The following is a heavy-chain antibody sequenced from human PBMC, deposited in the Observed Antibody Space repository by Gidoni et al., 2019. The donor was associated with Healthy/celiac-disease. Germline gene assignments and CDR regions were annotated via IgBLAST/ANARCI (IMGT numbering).Heavy chain of an antibody. Sequence: QVQLQESGPGLVKPSQTLSLTCTVSGGSISSGGYYWSWIRQHPGKGLEWIGYIYYSGSTYYNPSLKSRVTISVDTSKNQFSLKLSSVTAADTAVYYCAREIGAYSYRPLGAFDIWGQGTMVTVSS. CDR3: AREIGAYSYRPLGAFDI. CDR1: GGSISSGGYY. D-gene: IGHD3-16*02. J-gene: IGHJ3*02. V-gene: IGHV4-31*03. CDR2: IYYSGST.